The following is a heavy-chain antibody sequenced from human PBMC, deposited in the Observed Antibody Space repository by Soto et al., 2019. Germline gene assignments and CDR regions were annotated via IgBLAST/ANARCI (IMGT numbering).Heavy chain of an antibody. V-gene: IGHV1-69*13. CDR1: GGTFSSYA. D-gene: IGHD6-6*01. J-gene: IGHJ6*02. CDR2: IIPIFGTA. Sequence: VASVKVSCKASGGTFSSYAISWVRQAPGQGLEWMGGIIPIFGTANYAQKFQGRVTITADESTSTAYMEPSSLRSEDTAVYYCARDLLQVRGIAARPSDYYYYGMDVWGQGTTVTVSS. CDR3: ARDLLQVRGIAARPSDYYYYGMDV.